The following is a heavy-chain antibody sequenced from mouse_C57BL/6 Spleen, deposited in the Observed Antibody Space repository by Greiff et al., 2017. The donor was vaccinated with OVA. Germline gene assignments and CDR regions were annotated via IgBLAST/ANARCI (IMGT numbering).Heavy chain of an antibody. CDR1: GYTFTSYG. CDR3: ARRGDYYGSSSFDD. CDR2: IYPRSGNT. J-gene: IGHJ2*01. D-gene: IGHD1-1*01. V-gene: IGHV1-81*01. Sequence: QVQLKESGAELARPGASVKLSCKASGYTFTSYGISWVKQRTGQGLEWIGEIYPRSGNTYYTEKFKGKATLTADKDTSTEYKEVRSLTTEDSAVYYGARRGDYYGSSSFDDWGKGTTLT.